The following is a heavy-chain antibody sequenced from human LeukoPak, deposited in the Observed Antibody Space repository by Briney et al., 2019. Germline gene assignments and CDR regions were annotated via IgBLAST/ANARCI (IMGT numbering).Heavy chain of an antibody. CDR1: GXSFTSYC. J-gene: IGHJ1*01. CDR2: IDPSDSYT. Sequence: GESLKISYKGSGXSFTSYCISWVRQMPGKGLERMGRIDPSDSYTNYSPSFQGHVTISADKSITTAYLQWRSLKASDTAMFYCATSVGAEYFQHWGQGTLVTVSS. CDR3: ATSVGAEYFQH. V-gene: IGHV5-10-1*01.